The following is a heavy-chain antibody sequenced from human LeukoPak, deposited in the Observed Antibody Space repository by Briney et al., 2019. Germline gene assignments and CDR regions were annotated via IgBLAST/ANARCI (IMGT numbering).Heavy chain of an antibody. J-gene: IGHJ3*02. CDR1: GFTFSSYA. CDR2: ISGSGGST. D-gene: IGHD1-26*01. Sequence: PGGSLRLSCAASGFTFSSYAMSWVRQAPGKGLEWVSAISGSGGSTYYADSVKGRFTISRDNSKNTLYLQMNSLRAEDTAVYYCASLGVSGSYYRLDAFDIWGQGTMVTASS. CDR3: ASLGVSGSYYRLDAFDI. V-gene: IGHV3-23*01.